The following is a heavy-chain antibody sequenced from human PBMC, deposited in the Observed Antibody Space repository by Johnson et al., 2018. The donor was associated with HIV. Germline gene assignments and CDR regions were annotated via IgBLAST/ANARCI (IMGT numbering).Heavy chain of an antibody. J-gene: IGHJ3*02. Sequence: QVQLVESGGGVVQPGRSLRLSCAASGFTFSSYAMHWVRQAPGKGLEWVAVISYDGSNKYYADSVQGRFTISRDNSKNTLYLQMNSLRAEDTAVYYCAIYGLVTRAFDIRGQGTMVAVSS. CDR3: AIYGLVTRAFDI. D-gene: IGHD2-21*02. CDR2: ISYDGSNK. CDR1: GFTFSSYA. V-gene: IGHV3-30-3*01.